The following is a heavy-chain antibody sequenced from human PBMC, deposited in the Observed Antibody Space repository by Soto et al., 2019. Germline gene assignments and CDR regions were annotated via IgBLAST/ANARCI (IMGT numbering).Heavy chain of an antibody. CDR1: GFTFSSYA. J-gene: IGHJ3*02. Sequence: GGSLRLSCAASGFTFSSYAMHWVRQAPGKGLEWVAVISYDGSKKYYADSVKGRFTISRDNSKNTLYLQMNSLRAEDTAVYYCARDENSSSWYGAFDIWGQGTMVTVSS. V-gene: IGHV3-30*04. D-gene: IGHD6-13*01. CDR3: ARDENSSSWYGAFDI. CDR2: ISYDGSKK.